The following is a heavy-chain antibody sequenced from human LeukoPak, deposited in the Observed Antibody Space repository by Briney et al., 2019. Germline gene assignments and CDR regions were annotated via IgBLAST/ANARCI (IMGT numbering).Heavy chain of an antibody. V-gene: IGHV1-2*02. J-gene: IGHJ5*02. D-gene: IGHD1-26*01. CDR2: INANSGGT. Sequence: ASVKVSCKASGYTFTAYYIHWVRQAPGQGLEWMGWINANSGGTDYAQKFQGRVTMTRDTSISTAYMELSGLRSDDTAVYYCARDTTRDNWFDPWGQGTLVTVSS. CDR1: GYTFTAYY. CDR3: ARDTTRDNWFDP.